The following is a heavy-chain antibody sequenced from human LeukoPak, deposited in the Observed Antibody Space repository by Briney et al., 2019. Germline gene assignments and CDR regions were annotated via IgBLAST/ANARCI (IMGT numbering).Heavy chain of an antibody. V-gene: IGHV4-34*01. J-gene: IGHJ6*02. CDR3: ARGHENSGIFGVVPPLRNYYYYYGMDV. Sequence: SETLSLTCAVYGGSFSGYYWSWIRQPPGKGLEWIGEINHSGSTNYNPSLKSRVTISVDTSKNQFSLKLSSVTAADTAVYYCARGHENSGIFGVVPPLRNYYYYYGMDVWGQGTTVTVSS. CDR2: INHSGST. D-gene: IGHD3-3*01. CDR1: GGSFSGYY.